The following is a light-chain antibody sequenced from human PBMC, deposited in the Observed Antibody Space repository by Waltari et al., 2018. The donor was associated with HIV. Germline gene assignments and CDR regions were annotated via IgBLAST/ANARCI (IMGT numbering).Light chain of an antibody. Sequence: QSALTQPASVSGSPGQSITISCTGTSSDAGGYNYVSWYQQPPGKAHKLMIYDVSNRPSGVSNLFSGSKSGNTASLTISGLQAEDEADYYCSSYTSSSTLVFGGGTKLTVL. CDR3: SSYTSSSTLV. J-gene: IGLJ2*01. V-gene: IGLV2-14*03. CDR1: SSDAGGYNY. CDR2: DVS.